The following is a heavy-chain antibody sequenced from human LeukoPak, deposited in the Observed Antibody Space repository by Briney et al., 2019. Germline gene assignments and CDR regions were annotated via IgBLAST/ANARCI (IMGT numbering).Heavy chain of an antibody. J-gene: IGHJ4*02. Sequence: SETLSLTCTVSGYSISSGYYWSWIRQPAGKGLEWIGRIYTSGSTNYNPSLKSRVTISVDTSKNQFSLKLSSVTAADTAVYYCARSGGYSSPLGYWGQGTLVTVSS. CDR2: IYTSGST. D-gene: IGHD6-13*01. V-gene: IGHV4-61*02. CDR1: GYSISSGYY. CDR3: ARSGGYSSPLGY.